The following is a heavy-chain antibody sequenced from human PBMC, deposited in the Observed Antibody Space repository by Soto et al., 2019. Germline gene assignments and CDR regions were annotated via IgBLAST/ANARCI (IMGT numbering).Heavy chain of an antibody. CDR2: IYPSDSDT. Sequence: GESRNLSRKGSGYNFAGYWTAWVGQMPGKGLELMGIIYPSDSDTRYRPSFQGQVTISADKSISSAYLQWSSLRASDTAMYYCARGGVSTRTFDYWGQGTPVTVSS. CDR1: GYNFAGYW. J-gene: IGHJ4*02. CDR3: ARGGVSTRTFDY. V-gene: IGHV5-51*01. D-gene: IGHD3-3*01.